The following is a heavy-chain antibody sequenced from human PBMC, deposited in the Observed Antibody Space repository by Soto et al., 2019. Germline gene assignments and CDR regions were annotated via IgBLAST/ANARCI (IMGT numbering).Heavy chain of an antibody. V-gene: IGHV1-18*01. CDR3: AREGYYSGSGTYSPPRYYGMDV. Sequence: QVQLVQSGAEVKRAGASVKVSCKASGYTFSSYGLSWVRQAPGQGLEWMGWISDYNGNTHYAQKFQGRVIMTTDTTTRTASMEWRSLRSDATAVYFCAREGYYSGSGTYSPPRYYGMDVWGQGTTVTVSS. J-gene: IGHJ6*02. D-gene: IGHD3-10*01. CDR2: ISDYNGNT. CDR1: GYTFSSYG.